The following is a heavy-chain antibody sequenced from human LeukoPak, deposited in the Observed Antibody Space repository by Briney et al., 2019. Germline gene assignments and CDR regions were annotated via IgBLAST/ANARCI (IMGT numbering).Heavy chain of an antibody. J-gene: IGHJ4*02. D-gene: IGHD2-15*01. CDR2: IYYSGST. CDR3: ARGFGYCSGGSRYWVY. CDR1: GGSINSFY. Sequence: SETLSLTCTVSGGSINSFYWSWIRQPPGKGLEWIGYIYYSGSTNYNPSLKSRVTISVDASKNQFSLKLSSVTAADTAVYYCARGFGYCSGGSRYWVYWGQGTLVTVSS. V-gene: IGHV4-59*12.